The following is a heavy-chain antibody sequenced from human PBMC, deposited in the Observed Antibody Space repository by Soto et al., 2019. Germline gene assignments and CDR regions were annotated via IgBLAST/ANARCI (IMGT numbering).Heavy chain of an antibody. CDR3: GGDRCWQHLVWHYFDN. CDR1: GFTSDDYS. Sequence: GGSLRLSCAASGFTSDDYSMSWVRQAPGKGLEWVSGINWNGGSTGYADSVKGRFTIFRDNAKNSLYLQMNSRRAQDTALSYCGGDRCWQHLVWHYFDNCGRESLVRVSS. J-gene: IGHJ4*02. V-gene: IGHV3-20*04. CDR2: INWNGGST. D-gene: IGHD6-13*01.